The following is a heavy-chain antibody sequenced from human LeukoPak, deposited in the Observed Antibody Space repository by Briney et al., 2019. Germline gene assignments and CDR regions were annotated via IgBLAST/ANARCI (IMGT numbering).Heavy chain of an antibody. CDR3: AKGLEYSSSRGAFDI. CDR2: ISWNSGSI. J-gene: IGHJ3*02. CDR1: GFTFDDYA. V-gene: IGHV3-9*01. Sequence: GRSLRLSCAASGFTFDDYAMHWVRQAPGKGLEWVSGISWNSGSIGYADSVKGRFTISRDNAKNSLYLQMNSLRTEDTALYHCAKGLEYSSSRGAFDIWAKGQWSPSLQ. D-gene: IGHD6-6*01.